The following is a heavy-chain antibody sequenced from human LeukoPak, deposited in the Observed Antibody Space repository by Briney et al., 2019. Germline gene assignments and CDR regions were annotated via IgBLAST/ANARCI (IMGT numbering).Heavy chain of an antibody. J-gene: IGHJ4*02. D-gene: IGHD5-24*01. CDR1: GFTFDEYG. CDR2: ITRNGGST. CDR3: ARDRDSVFDY. Sequence: PGGSLRLSCAASGFTFDEYGMSWVRQAPGKGLEWVCGITRNGGSTGYADSVKGRFTISRDNAKNSLYLQMNSLRAEDTAVYYCARDRDSVFDYWGQGTLVTVSS. V-gene: IGHV3-20*04.